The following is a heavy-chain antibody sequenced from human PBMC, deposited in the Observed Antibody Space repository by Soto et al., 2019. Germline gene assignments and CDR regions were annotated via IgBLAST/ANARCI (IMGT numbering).Heavy chain of an antibody. CDR1: GYTFTVYY. D-gene: IGHD3-22*01. CDR2: ITPNSGGT. Sequence: ASVKVSCTASGYTFTVYYMHWVRQAPGQGLEWMAWITPNSGGTNYEQKFRGWATMTRDTSISTASMELSSLISDDTSVYYCARAQSSPEYYYYSSCDYNYFDNWRQGTLVTVSS. CDR3: ARAQSSPEYYYYSSCDYNYFDN. V-gene: IGHV1-2*04. J-gene: IGHJ4*02.